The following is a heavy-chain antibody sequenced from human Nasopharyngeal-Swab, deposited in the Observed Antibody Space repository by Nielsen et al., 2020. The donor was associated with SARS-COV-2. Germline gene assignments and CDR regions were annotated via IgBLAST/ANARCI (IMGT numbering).Heavy chain of an antibody. D-gene: IGHD6-19*01. CDR1: RFTFSRYC. CDR3: ARGAFEYSSSWYDPYYFDY. Sequence: GGSLRLSCAASRFTFSRYCVSWVRQAPGKGLEWVSTISGSGGYTYYADSVKGRFTISRDNSKNTLYLQMNSLRVGDTAIYYCARGAFEYSSSWYDPYYFDYWGQGTLVTVSS. J-gene: IGHJ4*02. CDR2: ISGSGGYT. V-gene: IGHV3-23*01.